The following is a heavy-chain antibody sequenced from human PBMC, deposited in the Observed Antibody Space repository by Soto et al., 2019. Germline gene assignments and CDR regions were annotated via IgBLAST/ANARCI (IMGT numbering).Heavy chain of an antibody. CDR3: ARARATIAAAAIFDC. Sequence: QVQLQESGPGLVKPSGTLSLTCAVSGGSISTSNWWSWVRQPPGKGLEWIGEVYRTGSTTYTPSLESRLTISVDKSKNQFPLKLTSVTAADTAVYYCARARATIAAAAIFDCWGQGTLVTVSS. CDR2: VYRTGST. CDR1: GGSISTSNW. J-gene: IGHJ4*02. V-gene: IGHV4-4*02. D-gene: IGHD6-13*01.